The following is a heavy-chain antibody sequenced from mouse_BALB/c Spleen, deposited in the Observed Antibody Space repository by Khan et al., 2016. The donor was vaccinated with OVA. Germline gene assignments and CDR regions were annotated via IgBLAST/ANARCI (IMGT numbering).Heavy chain of an antibody. CDR2: IGPGSSNT. J-gene: IGHJ4*01. CDR3: ARENYYGRSCDAMDY. Sequence: DLVKPGASVKLSCKASGYTFTSYWINWIKQRPGQGLEWIGRIGPGSSNTYYNEMFKGKATLTVDTSSSTASIQLSSLSSEDSAVYFCARENYYGRSCDAMDYWGQGTSVTVSS. V-gene: IGHV1S41*01. D-gene: IGHD1-1*01. CDR1: GYTFTSYW.